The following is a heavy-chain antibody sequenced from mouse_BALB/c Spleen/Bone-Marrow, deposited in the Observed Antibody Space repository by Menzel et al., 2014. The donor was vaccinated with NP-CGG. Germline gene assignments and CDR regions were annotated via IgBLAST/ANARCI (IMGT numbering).Heavy chain of an antibody. CDR2: IHPYNDGT. Sequence: EVQVVESGPDLVKPGASVKMSCKASGYTFTSYVIHWVKQKPGQGLEWIGYIHPYNDGTRYNEKFKGKATLTSDKSSSTAYMELSSLTSEDSAVYYCARSRNYRYDGEYAMDYWGQGTSVTVSS. J-gene: IGHJ4*01. CDR1: GYTFTSYV. D-gene: IGHD2-14*01. CDR3: ARSRNYRYDGEYAMDY. V-gene: IGHV1-14*01.